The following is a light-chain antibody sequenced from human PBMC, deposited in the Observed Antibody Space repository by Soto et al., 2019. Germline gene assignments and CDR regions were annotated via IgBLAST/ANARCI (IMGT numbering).Light chain of an antibody. Sequence: QSALTQPASVSGSPGQSITISCTGTSSDVGSYNLVSWYQQHPGKAPKVIIYEVIKRPSGVSNRFSGSKSGNTAFLTISGRQAEDEADYYCCSYAGSNSLVFGGETKLTVL. V-gene: IGLV2-23*02. J-gene: IGLJ2*01. CDR2: EVI. CDR3: CSYAGSNSLV. CDR1: SSDVGSYNL.